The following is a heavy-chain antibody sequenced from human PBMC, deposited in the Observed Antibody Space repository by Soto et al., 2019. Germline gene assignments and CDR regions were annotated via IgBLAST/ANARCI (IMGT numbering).Heavy chain of an antibody. CDR3: ARIRGAAASDGMDV. D-gene: IGHD6-13*01. V-gene: IGHV2-70*01. CDR2: IDWADDK. Sequence: GSGPTLVNPTQTLTMTCTFSGFSLSTSGLCVSWIRQPPGKALEWLALIDWADDKYYSTSLKTRLTISKDTSKNKVVLTMTNMDPVDTATYYCARIRGAAASDGMDVWGQGTTVTVSS. J-gene: IGHJ6*02. CDR1: GFSLSTSGLC.